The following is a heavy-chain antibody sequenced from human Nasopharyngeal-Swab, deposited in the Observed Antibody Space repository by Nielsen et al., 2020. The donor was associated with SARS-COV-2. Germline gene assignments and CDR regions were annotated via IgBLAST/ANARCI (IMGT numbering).Heavy chain of an antibody. Sequence: GESLKISCAASGFTFSGSAMHWVRQASGKGLEWVGLIRSQANNYETAYAASVKGRFTISRDNSRNTLYLQMNSLRADDTAVYYCARPMHYYDTSGWDSWGQGTLVTVSS. J-gene: IGHJ4*02. CDR2: IRSQANNYET. D-gene: IGHD3-22*01. V-gene: IGHV3-73*01. CDR3: ARPMHYYDTSGWDS. CDR1: GFTFSGSA.